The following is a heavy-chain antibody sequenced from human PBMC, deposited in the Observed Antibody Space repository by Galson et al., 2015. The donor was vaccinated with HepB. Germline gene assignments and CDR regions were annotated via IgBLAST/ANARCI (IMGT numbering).Heavy chain of an antibody. V-gene: IGHV3-9*01. D-gene: IGHD1/OR15-1a*01. Sequence: SLRLSCAASGFSFDDYAMHWVRQAPGKGLEWVSGISWNSGRILNADSVKGRSTISRDNAKKSLFLQMNSLRAEDTALYYCAKDTGLVGTKILDSWGQGTPVSVSS. CDR2: ISWNSGRI. J-gene: IGHJ4*02. CDR1: GFSFDDYA. CDR3: AKDTGLVGTKILDS.